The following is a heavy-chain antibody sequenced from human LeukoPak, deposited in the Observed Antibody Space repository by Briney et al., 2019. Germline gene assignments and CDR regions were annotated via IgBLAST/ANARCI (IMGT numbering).Heavy chain of an antibody. Sequence: PGGSLRLSCAASGFTFSNAWMDWVRQAPGKGLEWVGHIKSKTDGGTTDYAAPVKGRFTISRDDSTNTLYLQMNSLKTEDTAVYYCTTNTIFGVVNTYYYYGMDVWGQGTTVTVSS. V-gene: IGHV3-15*07. CDR2: IKSKTDGGTT. J-gene: IGHJ6*02. D-gene: IGHD3-3*01. CDR1: GFTFSNAW. CDR3: TTNTIFGVVNTYYYYGMDV.